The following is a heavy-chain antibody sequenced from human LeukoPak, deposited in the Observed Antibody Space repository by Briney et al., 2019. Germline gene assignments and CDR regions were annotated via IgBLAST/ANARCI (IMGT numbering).Heavy chain of an antibody. CDR1: GVSFSGYY. D-gene: IGHD3-22*01. V-gene: IGHV4-34*01. Sequence: SETLSLTCAVYGVSFSGYYWSWIRQPQGKGLEWIGEINHSGSTNYNPSLKSRVTISVDTSKNQFSLMLSSMTAAETAVYYCARMTTYYYDSSGYLAYWGQGTLVTVSS. CDR3: ARMTTYYYDSSGYLAY. J-gene: IGHJ4*02. CDR2: INHSGST.